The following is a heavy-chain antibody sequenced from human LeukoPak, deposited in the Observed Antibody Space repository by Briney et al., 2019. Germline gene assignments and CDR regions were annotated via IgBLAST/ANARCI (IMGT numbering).Heavy chain of an antibody. CDR3: ARAHSSSADFDI. Sequence: GGSLRLSCAASGFTVSSNYMSWVRQAPGKGLEWVSVIYSGGSTYYADSVKGRFTISRDNSKNTLYLQMNSLRAEDTAVYYCARAHSSSADFDIWGQGTMVTVSS. J-gene: IGHJ3*02. CDR2: IYSGGST. D-gene: IGHD6-13*01. CDR1: GFTVSSNY. V-gene: IGHV3-66*01.